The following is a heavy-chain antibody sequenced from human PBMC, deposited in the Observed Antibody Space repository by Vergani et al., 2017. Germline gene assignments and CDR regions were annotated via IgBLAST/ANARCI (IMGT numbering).Heavy chain of an antibody. V-gene: IGHV3-11*01. J-gene: IGHJ3*02. D-gene: IGHD5-24*01. CDR2: ISNRGNTI. CDR3: ARDHRDYNNYPGTFDI. CDR1: GFSFSDHY. Sequence: QVQLVESGGGLVKPGGSLRLSCAASGFSFSDHYMTWIRQAPGKGLEWVSYISNRGNTIEYADSVKGRFSISRDNAKSSLFLQMDSLRAEDPAVYYCARDHRDYNNYPGTFDIWGQGSMVTVSS.